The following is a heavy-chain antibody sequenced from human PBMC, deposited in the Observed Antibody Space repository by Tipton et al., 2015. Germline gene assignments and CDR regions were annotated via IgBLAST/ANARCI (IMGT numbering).Heavy chain of an antibody. Sequence: TLSLTCAVSGGSISSVAWWAWVRQPPGKGLEWIGEIYSSADIDYNPSLTSRVTMSVDKSSNQFSLKLTSVTAADTAVYFCARRSLVGDRGLDSWGQGILVTVSS. CDR1: GGSISSVAW. D-gene: IGHD1-26*01. CDR3: ARRSLVGDRGLDS. V-gene: IGHV4-4*01. J-gene: IGHJ4*02. CDR2: IYSSADI.